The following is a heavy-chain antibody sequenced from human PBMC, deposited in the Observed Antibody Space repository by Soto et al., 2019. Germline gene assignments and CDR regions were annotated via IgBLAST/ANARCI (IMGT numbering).Heavy chain of an antibody. D-gene: IGHD6-13*01. CDR1: GFTFSSYA. CDR3: AKDGAAAGTKWDY. CDR2: ISGSGGST. V-gene: IGHV3-23*01. Sequence: PGGSLRLSCAASGFTFSSYAMSWVRQAPGKGLEWVSAISGSGGSTYYADPVKGRFTISRDNSKNTLYLQMNSLRAEDTAVYYCAKDGAAAGTKWDYWGQGTLVTVSS. J-gene: IGHJ4*02.